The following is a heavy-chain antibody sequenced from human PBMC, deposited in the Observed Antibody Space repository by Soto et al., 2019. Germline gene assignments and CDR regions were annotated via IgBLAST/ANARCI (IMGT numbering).Heavy chain of an antibody. J-gene: IGHJ4*02. CDR2: INPSGGST. CDR3: ARDMGKCVLSGGSCYVYNFDY. D-gene: IGHD2-15*01. CDR1: GYTFTSYY. Sequence: ASVKVSCKASGYTFTSYYMHWVRQAPGQGLEWMGIINPSGGSTSYAQKFQGRVTMTRDTSTSTVYMELSSLRSEDTAVYYCARDMGKCVLSGGSCYVYNFDYWGQGTLVTVSS. V-gene: IGHV1-46*03.